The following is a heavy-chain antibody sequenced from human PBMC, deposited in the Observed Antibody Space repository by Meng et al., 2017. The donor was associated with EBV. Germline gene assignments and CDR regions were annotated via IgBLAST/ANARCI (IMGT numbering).Heavy chain of an antibody. J-gene: IGHJ4*02. CDR1: GGSFRSDA. CDR2: LIPMSDAP. CDR3: ASESGRGFTPDY. Sequence: QLVQPEAGREKLGPSGKVSCTTSGGSFRSDAISWVRRAPGQGLEWMGGLIPMSDAPHYAQKFQVRVTITADESTSTHYMYLSGLRSEDTAVYYCASESGRGFTPDYWGQGTLVTVSS. V-gene: IGHV1-69*01. D-gene: IGHD3-10*01.